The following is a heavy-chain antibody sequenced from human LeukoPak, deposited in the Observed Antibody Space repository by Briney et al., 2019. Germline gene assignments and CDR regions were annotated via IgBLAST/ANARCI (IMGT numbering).Heavy chain of an antibody. CDR3: ARDLGYDAFDI. D-gene: IGHD5-12*01. Sequence: GGSLRLSCAASGFTFSSYAMHWVRQAPGKGLEWVAVISYDGSNKYYADSVKGRFTISRDNSKNTLYLQMNSLRAEDTAVYYCARDLGYDAFDIWGQGTMVTVSS. J-gene: IGHJ3*02. CDR1: GFTFSSYA. V-gene: IGHV3-30-3*01. CDR2: ISYDGSNK.